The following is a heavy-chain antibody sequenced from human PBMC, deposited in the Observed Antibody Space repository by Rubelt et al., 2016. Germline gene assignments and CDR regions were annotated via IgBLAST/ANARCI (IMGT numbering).Heavy chain of an antibody. V-gene: IGHV3-23*01. D-gene: IGHD1-26*01. CDR3: AKDGGGATRLHSHY. CDR2: ISGSGGST. Sequence: RLSCAASGFTFSSYAMSWVRQAPGKGLEWVSAISGSGGSTYYADSVKGRFTISRDNSKNTLYLQMNSLRAEDTAVYYCAKDGGGATRLHSHYWGHGSLVTVSS. CDR1: GFTFSSYA. J-gene: IGHJ4*01.